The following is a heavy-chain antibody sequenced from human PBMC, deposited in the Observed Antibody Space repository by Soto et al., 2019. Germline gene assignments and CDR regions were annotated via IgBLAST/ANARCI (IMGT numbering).Heavy chain of an antibody. CDR3: VTGLYYYETTGFYFFLPLDY. Sequence: PSETLSLTCAVSGGSISSTTYYWGWIRQPPGKGLEWIGTISYSGATYYNPSLKSRVTISVDTSNNQLFLKLTSVTAADTAVYYCVTGLYYYETTGFYFFLPLDYWGQGALVTVSS. D-gene: IGHD3-22*01. CDR2: ISYSGAT. V-gene: IGHV4-39*01. J-gene: IGHJ4*02. CDR1: GGSISSTTYY.